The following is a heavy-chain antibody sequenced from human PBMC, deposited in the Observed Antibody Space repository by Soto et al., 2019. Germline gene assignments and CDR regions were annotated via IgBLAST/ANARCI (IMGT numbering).Heavy chain of an antibody. J-gene: IGHJ4*02. V-gene: IGHV3-23*01. CDR3: AKDMVRDGRYYFDY. CDR2: ISGSGGST. D-gene: IGHD2-21*01. Sequence: PGGSLRLSCAASGFIFENFGMSWVRQAPGKGLEWISSISGSGGSTYYADSVKGRFTISRDNSKNTLYLQMNSLRAEDTAVYYCAKDMVRDGRYYFDYWGQGTLVTVSS. CDR1: GFIFENFG.